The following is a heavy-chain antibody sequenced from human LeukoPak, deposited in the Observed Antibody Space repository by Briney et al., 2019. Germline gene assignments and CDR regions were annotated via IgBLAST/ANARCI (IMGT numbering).Heavy chain of an antibody. CDR3: ARADRLGAALLASFDY. J-gene: IGHJ4*02. CDR1: GFTFSSYG. D-gene: IGHD3-16*01. CDR2: ISSSSSYI. V-gene: IGHV3-21*01. Sequence: GSLRLSCAASGFTFSSYGMNRVRQAPGKGLEWVSSISSSSSYIYYADSVKGRFTISRDNAKNSLYLQMNSLRAEDTAVDYCARADRLGAALLASFDYWGQGTLVTVSS.